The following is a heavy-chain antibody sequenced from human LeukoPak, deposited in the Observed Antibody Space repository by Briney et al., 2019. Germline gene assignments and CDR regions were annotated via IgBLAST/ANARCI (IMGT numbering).Heavy chain of an antibody. D-gene: IGHD3-22*01. V-gene: IGHV1-18*01. CDR2: ISAYNGNT. Sequence: ASVKVSCKASGYTFTNFGITWVRQAPGQGLEWMGWISAYNGNTKYAQNLQGRVTMTTDTSTSTAYMELRSLRSDVTSVYYCARFSIDEEIYYDSSGYDYWGQGTLVTVSS. J-gene: IGHJ4*02. CDR3: ARFSIDEEIYYDSSGYDY. CDR1: GYTFTNFG.